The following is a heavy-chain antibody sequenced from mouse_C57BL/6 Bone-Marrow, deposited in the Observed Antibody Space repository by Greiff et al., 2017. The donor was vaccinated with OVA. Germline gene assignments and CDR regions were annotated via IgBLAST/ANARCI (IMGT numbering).Heavy chain of an antibody. CDR1: GFTFSDYG. CDR3: ARITTVVRYFDV. Sequence: DVKLVESGGGLVKPGGSLKLSCAASGFTFSDYGMHWVRQAPEKGLEWVAYISSGSSTIYYADTVKGRFTISRDNAKNTLFLQMTSLRSEDTAMYYCARITTVVRYFDVWGTGTTVTVSS. J-gene: IGHJ1*03. V-gene: IGHV5-17*01. D-gene: IGHD1-1*01. CDR2: ISSGSSTI.